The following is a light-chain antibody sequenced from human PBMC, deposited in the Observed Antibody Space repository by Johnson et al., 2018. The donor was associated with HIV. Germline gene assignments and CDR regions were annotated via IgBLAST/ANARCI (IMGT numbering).Light chain of an antibody. V-gene: IGLV1-51*01. CDR1: SSNIGNNY. CDR2: DNN. J-gene: IGLJ1*01. CDR3: GTWDSSRSAV. Sequence: QSVLTQPPSVSAAPGQKVTISCYGSSSNIGNNYVSWYQQLPGTAPKLLIYDNNKRPSGIPDRFSGSKSGTSATLGITGLQTGDEADYYCGTWDSSRSAVFGTGTKVTVL.